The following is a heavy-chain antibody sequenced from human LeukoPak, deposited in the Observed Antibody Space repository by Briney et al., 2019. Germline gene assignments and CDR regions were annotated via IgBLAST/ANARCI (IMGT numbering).Heavy chain of an antibody. CDR2: INGDESTT. V-gene: IGHV3-74*01. CDR3: ARGFRWGFDY. D-gene: IGHD4-23*01. Sequence: GGSLRLSCVASGFTFSNYWMHWVRQAPEKGLVWISRINGDESTTDYADSVKGRFTISRDNAKNTLYLQMNTLGAEDTSLYYCARGFRWGFDYWGQGVLVTVSS. CDR1: GFTFSNYW. J-gene: IGHJ4*02.